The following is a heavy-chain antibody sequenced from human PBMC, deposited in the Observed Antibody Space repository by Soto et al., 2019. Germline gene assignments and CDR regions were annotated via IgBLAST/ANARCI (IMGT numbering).Heavy chain of an antibody. D-gene: IGHD2-8*01. CDR2: IYHSGST. V-gene: IGHV4-30-2*01. J-gene: IGHJ5*02. Sequence: SETLSLTCAVSGGSISSGGYSWSWIRQPPGKGLEWIGYIYHSGSTYYNPSLKSRVTISIDRSKNQFSLNLISVTAADTAVYYCARRRMVPDNWFDPWGQGTLVTVSS. CDR1: GGSISSGGYS. CDR3: ARRRMVPDNWFDP.